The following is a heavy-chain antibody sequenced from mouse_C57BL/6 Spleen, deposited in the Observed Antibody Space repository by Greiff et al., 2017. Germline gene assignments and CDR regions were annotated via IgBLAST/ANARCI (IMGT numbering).Heavy chain of an antibody. CDR3: ARPDYYYGSSYDAMDY. CDR2: IYPGDGDT. CDR1: GYAFSSSW. J-gene: IGHJ4*01. V-gene: IGHV1-82*01. D-gene: IGHD1-1*01. Sequence: QVQLKESGPELVKPGASVKISCKASGYAFSSSWMNWVKQRPGKGLEWIGRIYPGDGDTNYNGKFKGKATLTADKSSSTAYMQLSSLTSEDSAVYFWARPDYYYGSSYDAMDYWGQGTSVTVSS.